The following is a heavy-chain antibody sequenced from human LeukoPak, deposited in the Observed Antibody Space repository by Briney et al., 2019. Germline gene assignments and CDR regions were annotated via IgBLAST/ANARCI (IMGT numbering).Heavy chain of an antibody. V-gene: IGHV3-74*01. CDR3: ARERAKWGWVNDAFDI. J-gene: IGHJ3*02. D-gene: IGHD7-27*01. CDR2: INSDGSST. Sequence: GGSLRLSCAASGFTFSSYWMHWVRQAPGKGLVWVSRINSDGSSTIYADSVKGRFTISRDNAKNTLYLQMNSLRAEDTAVYYCARERAKWGWVNDAFDIWGQGTMVTVSS. CDR1: GFTFSSYW.